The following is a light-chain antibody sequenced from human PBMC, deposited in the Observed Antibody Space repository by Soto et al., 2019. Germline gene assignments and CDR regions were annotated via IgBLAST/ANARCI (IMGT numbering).Light chain of an antibody. Sequence: DIPMTQSPSTLSASIGDRVTITCRTSQSVDSWLAWYQQKPGKAPKLLIYNASSLQTGVPSRFSGSGSGTEFTLTISSLQPDDFATYYCQHYNDYSRMFGQGTKVEIK. V-gene: IGKV1-5*03. CDR3: QHYNDYSRM. CDR2: NAS. J-gene: IGKJ1*01. CDR1: QSVDSW.